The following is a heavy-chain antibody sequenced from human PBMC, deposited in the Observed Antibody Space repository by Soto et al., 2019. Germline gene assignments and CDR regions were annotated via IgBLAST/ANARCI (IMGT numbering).Heavy chain of an antibody. Sequence: GGSLRLSCAASGFTFSSYCMHWVRQAPGKGLVWVSRIKSDGSTTSYADSVKGRFTISRDNAKNTLYLQMNSLTAEDTAVYYCARDPFGSGTYWGQGTLVTVSS. CDR3: ARDPFGSGTY. CDR1: GFTFSSYC. CDR2: IKSDGSTT. J-gene: IGHJ4*02. V-gene: IGHV3-74*01. D-gene: IGHD3-10*01.